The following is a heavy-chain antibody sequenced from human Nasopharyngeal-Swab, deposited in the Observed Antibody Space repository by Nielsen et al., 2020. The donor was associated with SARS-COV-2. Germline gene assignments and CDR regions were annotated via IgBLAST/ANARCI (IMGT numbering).Heavy chain of an antibody. CDR2: ISWNSGST. CDR3: AKIDGYNYLYAFDI. CDR1: GFTFDDYA. V-gene: IGHV3-9*01. D-gene: IGHD5-24*01. Sequence: SLKISCAASGFTFDDYAMHWVRHAPGKGLEWVSGISWNSGSTGYADSVKGRFTISRDNAKNSLYLQMNSLRAEDTALYYCAKIDGYNYLYAFDIWGQGTMVTVSS. J-gene: IGHJ3*02.